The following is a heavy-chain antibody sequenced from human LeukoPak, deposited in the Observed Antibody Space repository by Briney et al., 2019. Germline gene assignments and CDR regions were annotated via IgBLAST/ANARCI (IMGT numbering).Heavy chain of an antibody. CDR2: LRSSSET. V-gene: IGHV3-48*01. CDR1: GFTFSSYG. CDR3: ARDAGNSGYGCDL. Sequence: GGSLRLSCAASGFTFSSYGMHWVRQAPGKGLEWVSHLRSSSETFYADSVKGRFTISRDNARNLMYLQMNNLRGEDTAIYYCARDAGNSGYGCDLWGQGTLVTVSS. J-gene: IGHJ5*02. D-gene: IGHD5-12*01.